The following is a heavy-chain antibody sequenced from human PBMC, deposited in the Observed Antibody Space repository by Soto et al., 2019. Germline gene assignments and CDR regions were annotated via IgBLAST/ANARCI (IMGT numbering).Heavy chain of an antibody. CDR1: GFSLSTSGVG. D-gene: IGHD3-16*01. CDR2: IYWDDDK. J-gene: IGHJ3*02. V-gene: IGHV2-5*02. CDR3: AHLSRYDANQNAFDI. Sequence: QITLKESGPTLVEPTQTLTLTCTFSGFSLSTSGVGVGWIRQPPGKALECLALIYWDDDKRYSPSLKRRLTITKDTSKNQVVITMTNVDPVDTATYYCAHLSRYDANQNAFDIWGQGTMVTVSS.